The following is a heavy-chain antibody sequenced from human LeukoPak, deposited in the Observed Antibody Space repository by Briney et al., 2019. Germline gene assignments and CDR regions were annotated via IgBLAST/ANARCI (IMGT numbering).Heavy chain of an antibody. CDR1: GFTFRSYG. Sequence: GRSLRLSCAASGFTFRSYGMHWVRQAPGKGLEWVAVISYDGSNKYYADSVKGRFTISRDNSKSTLYLQMNSLRAEDTAVYYCAVSSGYYYSRLDYWGQGTLVTVSS. CDR3: AVSSGYYYSRLDY. CDR2: ISYDGSNK. D-gene: IGHD3-22*01. J-gene: IGHJ4*02. V-gene: IGHV3-30*03.